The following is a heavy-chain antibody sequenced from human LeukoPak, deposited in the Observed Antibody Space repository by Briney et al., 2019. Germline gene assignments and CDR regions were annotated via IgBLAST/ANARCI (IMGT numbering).Heavy chain of an antibody. Sequence: PSETLSLTCAVYGGSFSGYYWSWIRQPPGKGLEWIGEINHSGSTNYNPSLKSRVTISVDTSKNQFSLKLSSVTAADTAVYYCARVPPPSSAYYFDYWGQGTVVTVSS. V-gene: IGHV4-34*01. CDR1: GGSFSGYY. J-gene: IGHJ4*02. CDR2: INHSGST. CDR3: ARVPPPSSAYYFDY.